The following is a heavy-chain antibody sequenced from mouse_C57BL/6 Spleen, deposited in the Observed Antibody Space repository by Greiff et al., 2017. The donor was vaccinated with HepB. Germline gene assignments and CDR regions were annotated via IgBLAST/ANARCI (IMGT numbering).Heavy chain of an antibody. V-gene: IGHV5-4*03. Sequence: EVMLVESGGGLVKPGGSLKLSCAASGFTFSSYAMSWVRQTPEKRLEWVATISDGGSYTYYPDNVKGRFTISRDNAKNNLYLQMSHLKSEDTAMYYCARASIYYDYDVYYFDYWGQGTTLTVSS. CDR3: ARASIYYDYDVYYFDY. J-gene: IGHJ2*01. CDR2: ISDGGSYT. D-gene: IGHD2-4*01. CDR1: GFTFSSYA.